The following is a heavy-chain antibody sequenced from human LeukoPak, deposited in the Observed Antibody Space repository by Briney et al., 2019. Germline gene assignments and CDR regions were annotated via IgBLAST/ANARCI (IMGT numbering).Heavy chain of an antibody. CDR2: IYYSGST. J-gene: IGHJ6*03. CDR1: GGSISSYY. Sequence: SETLSPTCTVSGGSISSYYWSWIRQPPGKGLEWIGYIYYSGSTNYNPSLKSRVTISVDTSKNQFSLKLSSVTAADTAVYYCASSTYYYYYMDVWGKGTTVTVSS. D-gene: IGHD2-2*01. CDR3: ASSTYYYYYMDV. V-gene: IGHV4-59*01.